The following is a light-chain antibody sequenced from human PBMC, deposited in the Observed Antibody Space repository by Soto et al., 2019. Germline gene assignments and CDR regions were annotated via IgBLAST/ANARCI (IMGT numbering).Light chain of an antibody. CDR3: AAWDDSLNGPV. CDR2: NNY. J-gene: IGLJ3*02. V-gene: IGLV1-44*01. CDR1: RTNIGSNT. Sequence: QSVLTQPPSASGTPGQRVTISCSGSRTNIGSNTVNWYQQLPGTAPSLLIYNNYYRPSGVTDRISVSKSGTSASLAISGLQSEDEADYYCAAWDDSLNGPVFGGGTKVTVL.